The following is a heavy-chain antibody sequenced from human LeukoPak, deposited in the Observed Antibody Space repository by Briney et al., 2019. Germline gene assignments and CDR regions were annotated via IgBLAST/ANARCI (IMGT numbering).Heavy chain of an antibody. CDR3: ARDRETYGANSPFDY. V-gene: IGHV3-33*08. CDR2: IWLDGSNK. J-gene: IGHJ4*02. CDR1: GFTLIRYG. D-gene: IGHD4-23*01. Sequence: GWSLSLSCAASGFTLIRYGLHWVRQAPGKGLEGVAVIWLDGSNKYYADSVKGRFTIPRDNSKNTLLLQINSLRDEDRAMYYCARDRETYGANSPFDYWGRGTLVTVSS.